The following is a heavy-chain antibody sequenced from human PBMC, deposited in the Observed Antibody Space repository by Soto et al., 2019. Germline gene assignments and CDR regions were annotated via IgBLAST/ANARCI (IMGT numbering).Heavy chain of an antibody. Sequence: GESLKISCKASGYSFTTYWIAWVRQMPGKGLEWMGIINPGDSDIRYSPSFQGQVTISADNSISTAYLQWSSLKASDTAMYYCARHEQFYYYYYGMDVWGQGTAVTVSS. CDR1: GYSFTTYW. CDR3: ARHEQFYYYYYGMDV. J-gene: IGHJ6*02. CDR2: INPGDSDI. D-gene: IGHD4-4*01. V-gene: IGHV5-51*01.